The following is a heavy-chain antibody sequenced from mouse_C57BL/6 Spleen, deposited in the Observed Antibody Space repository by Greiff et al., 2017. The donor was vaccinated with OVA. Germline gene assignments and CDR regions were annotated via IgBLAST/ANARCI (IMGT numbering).Heavy chain of an antibody. CDR1: GYSITSGYY. Sequence: EVKLMESGPGLVKPSQSLSLTCSVTGYSITSGYYWNWIRQFPGNKLEWMGYISYDGSNNYNPSLKNRISITRDTSKNQFFLKLNSVTTEDTATYYCARGCIYYGNYVGDYWGQGTTLTVSS. J-gene: IGHJ2*01. CDR3: ARGCIYYGNYVGDY. CDR2: ISYDGSN. V-gene: IGHV3-6*01. D-gene: IGHD2-1*01.